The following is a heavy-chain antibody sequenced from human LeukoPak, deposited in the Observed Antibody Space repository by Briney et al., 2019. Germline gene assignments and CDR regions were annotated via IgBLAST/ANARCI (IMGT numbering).Heavy chain of an antibody. CDR3: ARALVLRYFDWLSPGMGAFDI. Sequence: GGSLRLSCAASGFTFSSYSMNWVRQAPGKGLEWVSSISSSSSYIYYADSVKGRFTISRDNAKNSLYLQMNSLRAEDTAVYYCARALVLRYFDWLSPGMGAFDIWGQGTMVTVSS. V-gene: IGHV3-21*04. CDR1: GFTFSSYS. CDR2: ISSSSSYI. J-gene: IGHJ3*02. D-gene: IGHD3-9*01.